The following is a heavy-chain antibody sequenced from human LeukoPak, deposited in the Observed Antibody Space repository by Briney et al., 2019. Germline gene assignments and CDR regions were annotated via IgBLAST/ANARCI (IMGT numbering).Heavy chain of an antibody. CDR2: ISYYGSNK. D-gene: IGHD3-22*01. CDR3: GEGLNYYDSSGYLPGENY. CDR1: GFTFSSYY. J-gene: IGHJ4*02. Sequence: PGGALRLSCASSGFTFSSYYMHEVGQARAKGREGVAVISYYGSNKYYPDSLKGRFTISRDNSKNTLYLQMNSLRAEATAVYYCGEGLNYYDSSGYLPGENYWGQGTLVTVSS. V-gene: IGHV3-30*03.